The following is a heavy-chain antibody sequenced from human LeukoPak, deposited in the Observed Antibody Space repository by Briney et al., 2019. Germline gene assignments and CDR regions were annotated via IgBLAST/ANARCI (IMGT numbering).Heavy chain of an antibody. CDR2: IYYSGST. Sequence: PSETLSLTCTVSGYSISSGYYWSWIRQPPGKGLEWIGYIYYSGSTNYKPSLKSRVTISVDTSKNQFSLKLSSVTAADTAVYYCARGGYYGSGNDFRFDPWGQGTLVTVSS. CDR3: ARGGYYGSGNDFRFDP. V-gene: IGHV4-61*01. CDR1: GYSISSGYY. D-gene: IGHD3-10*01. J-gene: IGHJ5*02.